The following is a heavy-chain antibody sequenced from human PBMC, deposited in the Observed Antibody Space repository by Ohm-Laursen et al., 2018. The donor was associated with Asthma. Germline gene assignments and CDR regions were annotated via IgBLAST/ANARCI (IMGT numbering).Heavy chain of an antibody. Sequence: SLRLSCAASGFTFSNHWMTWVRQAPGKGLEWVAVISYDGSNKYYADSVKGRFTISRDNSKNTLYLQMNSLRAEDTAVYYCAKKAYDFWSGYLNFDYWGQGTLVTVSS. CDR3: AKKAYDFWSGYLNFDY. CDR1: GFTFSNHW. CDR2: ISYDGSNK. V-gene: IGHV3-30*18. D-gene: IGHD3-3*01. J-gene: IGHJ4*02.